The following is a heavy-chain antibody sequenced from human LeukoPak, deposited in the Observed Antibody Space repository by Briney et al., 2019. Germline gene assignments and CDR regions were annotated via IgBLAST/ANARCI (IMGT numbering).Heavy chain of an antibody. CDR3: ARVGFDDFWSGYLISDAFDI. Sequence: PSQTLSLTCTVSGGSISSGDYYWGWIRQPPGKGLEWLGFVYYSGSTYYNPSLKSRVTISVDTSKNQFSLKLSSVTAADTAVYYCARVGFDDFWSGYLISDAFDIWGQGTMVTVSS. CDR1: GGSISSGDYY. V-gene: IGHV4-30-4*08. D-gene: IGHD3-3*01. J-gene: IGHJ3*02. CDR2: VYYSGST.